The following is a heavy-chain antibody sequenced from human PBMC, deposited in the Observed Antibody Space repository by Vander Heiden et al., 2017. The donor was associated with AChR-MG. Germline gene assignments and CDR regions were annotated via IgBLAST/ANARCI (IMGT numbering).Heavy chain of an antibody. CDR2: ISSSSSYI. D-gene: IGHD6-19*01. J-gene: IGHJ4*02. Sequence: EVQLVESGGGLVKPGGSLRLSCAASGFTFSGYGMTWVRQAPGKGLWWVSSISSSSSYIYYADSVKGRFTIYRDNAKNSLYLQMNSLRAEDTAVYYCARELYIAVAGITFDYWGQGTLVTVSS. CDR3: ARELYIAVAGITFDY. CDR1: GFTFSGYG. V-gene: IGHV3-21*01.